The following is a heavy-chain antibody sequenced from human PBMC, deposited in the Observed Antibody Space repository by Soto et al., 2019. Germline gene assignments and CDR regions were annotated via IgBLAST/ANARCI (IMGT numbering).Heavy chain of an antibody. CDR3: AREWERGIFDY. Sequence: XETLSLTCAVSSGSISSSNWWSWVRQPPGRGLEWIGEIYHSGSTDYNPSLKSRVTISLDKSENQFSLRLSSVTAADTAVYYCAREWERGIFDYWGQGPLVTVSS. CDR1: SGSISSSNW. D-gene: IGHD1-26*01. J-gene: IGHJ4*02. CDR2: IYHSGST. V-gene: IGHV4-4*02.